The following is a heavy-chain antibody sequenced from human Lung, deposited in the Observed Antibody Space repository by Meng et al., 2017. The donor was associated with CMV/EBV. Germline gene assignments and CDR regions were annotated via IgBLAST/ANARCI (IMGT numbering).Heavy chain of an antibody. D-gene: IGHD2-2*01. CDR2: ISSSGSTI. V-gene: IGHV3-48*03. CDR1: GFTFRSYE. Sequence: GESXKISCAASGFTFRSYEMNWVRQAPGKGLEWVSYISSSGSTIYYADSVKGRFTISRDNAKNSLYLQMNSLRAEDTAVYYCASLKDIVVVPAAKGSKYYYYGMDVWGQGTTVTVSS. CDR3: ASLKDIVVVPAAKGSKYYYYGMDV. J-gene: IGHJ6*02.